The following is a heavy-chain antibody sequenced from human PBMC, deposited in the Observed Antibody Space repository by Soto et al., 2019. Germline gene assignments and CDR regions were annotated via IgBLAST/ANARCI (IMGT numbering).Heavy chain of an antibody. D-gene: IGHD3-10*01. V-gene: IGHV3-7*01. CDR2: IHMDGREK. J-gene: IGHJ4*01. CDR3: AGDSGYGSRSSVNHYLDN. Sequence: EVQLVQSGGGLVQPGGSLRLSCAASGFPVGIYWMSWVRQAPGKGLEWLATIHMDGREKQKVDSVKGRFTVSRDKAKSALYLQMDSLRAEDRAVYYCAGDSGYGSRSSVNHYLDNWGHGAVVTVSS. CDR1: GFPVGIYW.